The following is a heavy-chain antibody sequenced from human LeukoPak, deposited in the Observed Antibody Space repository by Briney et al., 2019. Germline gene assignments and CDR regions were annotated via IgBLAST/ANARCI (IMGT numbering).Heavy chain of an antibody. CDR2: ISYDGSNK. J-gene: IGHJ4*02. CDR3: ARDPLFDY. Sequence: GGALELSCADSGFPFSSYAMDWGRQGPGKGLEWVAVISYDGSNKYYADSVKGRFTISRGNSKNTLYLQMNSLRAEDTAVYYCARDPLFDYWGQGTLVTVSS. V-gene: IGHV3-30*14. CDR1: GFPFSSYA.